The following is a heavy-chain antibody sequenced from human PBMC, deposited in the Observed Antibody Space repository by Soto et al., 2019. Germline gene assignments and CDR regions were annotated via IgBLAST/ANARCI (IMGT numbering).Heavy chain of an antibody. CDR1: GYTFTGYY. CDR3: ARDMIFEVVRSRMDV. V-gene: IGHV1-2*04. J-gene: IGHJ6*02. Sequence: ASVKVSCKASGYTFTGYYMHWVRQAPGQGLEWMGWINTNSGGTNYAQKFQGWVTMTRDTSISTAYMELSRLRSDDTAVYYCARDMIFEVVRSRMDVWGQGTTVTVSS. CDR2: INTNSGGT. D-gene: IGHD3-3*01.